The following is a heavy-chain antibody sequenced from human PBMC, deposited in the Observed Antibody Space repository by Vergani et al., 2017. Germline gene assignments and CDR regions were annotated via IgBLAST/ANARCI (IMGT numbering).Heavy chain of an antibody. J-gene: IGHJ3*02. D-gene: IGHD3-22*01. CDR2: INPSGGST. Sequence: QVLLVQSGAEVKKPGASVKVSCKASGYTFTSYYMHWVRQAPGQGLEWMGIINPSGGSTSYAQKFQVRVTMTRDTSTSTVYMELSSLRSEDTAVYYCARDRGRSGYYDAFDIWGQGTMVTVSS. CDR3: ARDRGRSGYYDAFDI. CDR1: GYTFTSYY. V-gene: IGHV1-46*01.